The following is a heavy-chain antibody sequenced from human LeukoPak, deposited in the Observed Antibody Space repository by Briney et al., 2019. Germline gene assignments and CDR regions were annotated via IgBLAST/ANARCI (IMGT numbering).Heavy chain of an antibody. CDR3: ARGGGYASPIGY. CDR1: GGSISTYY. J-gene: IGHJ4*02. V-gene: IGHV4-59*01. Sequence: SETLSLTCTLSGGSISTYYWSWIRQPPGKGLEWIGYIYHSGSTNYNPSLKSRVTISVDTSKNHFSLKLSSVTAADTAVYYCARGGGYASPIGYWGQGALVTVSS. D-gene: IGHD5-12*01. CDR2: IYHSGST.